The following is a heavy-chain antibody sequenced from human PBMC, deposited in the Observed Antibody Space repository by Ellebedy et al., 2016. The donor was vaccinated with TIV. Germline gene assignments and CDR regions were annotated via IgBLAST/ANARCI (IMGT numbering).Heavy chain of an antibody. V-gene: IGHV3-11*06. CDR3: ARSHLPGDTAYFFDY. D-gene: IGHD1-14*01. Sequence: PGGSLRLSCAASGFSFSDYFMTWIRQAPGKGLEWVSYISASGTSTNYADSVKGRFTISRDNAKNSLFLLMNSLRAEDTAVYYCARSHLPGDTAYFFDYWGQGTLVTVSS. J-gene: IGHJ4*02. CDR2: ISASGTST. CDR1: GFSFSDYF.